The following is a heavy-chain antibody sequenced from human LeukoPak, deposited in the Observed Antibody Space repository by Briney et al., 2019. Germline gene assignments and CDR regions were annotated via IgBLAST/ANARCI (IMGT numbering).Heavy chain of an antibody. CDR1: GFTSNIYG. D-gene: IGHD3-9*01. V-gene: IGHV3-23*01. Sequence: PGGSLRLSCAASGFTSNIYGMSWVRQAPGKGLEWVSAISHSGTWTYYADSVKGRFTISRDTSKNTLYLQMNSLRAEDTAVYYCAKDGLTGYYTAWFDSWGQGSLVTVSS. J-gene: IGHJ5*01. CDR3: AKDGLTGYYTAWFDS. CDR2: ISHSGTWT.